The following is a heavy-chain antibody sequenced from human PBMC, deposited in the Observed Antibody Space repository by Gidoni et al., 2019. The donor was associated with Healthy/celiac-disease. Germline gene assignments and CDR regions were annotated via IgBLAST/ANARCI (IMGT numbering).Heavy chain of an antibody. J-gene: IGHJ4*02. CDR3: ARWDYYGSGISTFDY. CDR2: IYYSGST. D-gene: IGHD3-10*01. V-gene: IGHV4-59*01. Sequence: VQLPESGPGLVKPSATLSLTCTGSGGSLSSYYWSWIRQPPGQGLEWVGYIYYSGSTNYNPSLKSRVTISVDTSKNQFSLKLSSVTAADTAVYYCARWDYYGSGISTFDYWGQGTLVTVSS. CDR1: GGSLSSYY.